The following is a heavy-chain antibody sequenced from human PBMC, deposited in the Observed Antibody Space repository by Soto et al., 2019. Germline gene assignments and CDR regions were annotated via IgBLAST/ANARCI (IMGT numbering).Heavy chain of an antibody. J-gene: IGHJ3*02. D-gene: IGHD3-3*01. V-gene: IGHV1-2*02. Sequence: QLHLVQSGAVVKKPGASVTVSCSASGYPVTAYYMHWVRQAPGRGLEWMGGINPATGAAKYTQTFQGRVNLARDTSTSKVFMELGGLTSEDTAVFYWGGGGGVGVAGSAAFDMWGQGTLVTVSS. CDR1: GYPVTAYY. CDR3: GGGGGVGVAGSAAFDM. CDR2: INPATGAA.